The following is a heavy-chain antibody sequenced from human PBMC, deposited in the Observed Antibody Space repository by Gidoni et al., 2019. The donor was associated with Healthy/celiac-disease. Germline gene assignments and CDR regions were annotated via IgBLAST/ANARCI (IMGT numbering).Heavy chain of an antibody. J-gene: IGHJ6*01. CDR2: IWYDGSNK. CDR3: ARDWSSSSWYKIYYYYYG. CDR1: GFTFSSYG. V-gene: IGHV3-33*01. D-gene: IGHD6-13*01. Sequence: QVQLVESGGGVVQPGRSLRLSCAASGFTFSSYGMHWVRQAPGKGLEWVVVIWYDGSNKYYADSVKGRFTISRDNSKNTLYLQMNSLRAEDTAVYYCARDWSSSSWYKIYYYYYG.